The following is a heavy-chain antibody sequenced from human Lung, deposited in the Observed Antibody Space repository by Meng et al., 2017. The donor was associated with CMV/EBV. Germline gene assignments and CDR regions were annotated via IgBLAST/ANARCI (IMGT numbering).Heavy chain of an antibody. CDR1: GFTFSSYG. CDR3: AKDWVDYGDYAGPDY. J-gene: IGHJ4*02. V-gene: IGHV3-30*02. Sequence: GGSLRLSCAASGFTFSSYGMHWVRQAPGKGLEWVAFIRYDGSNKYYADSVKGRFTISRDNSKNTLYLQMNSLRAEDTAVYYCAKDWVDYGDYAGPDYWGQGTLVTGSS. CDR2: IRYDGSNK. D-gene: IGHD4-17*01.